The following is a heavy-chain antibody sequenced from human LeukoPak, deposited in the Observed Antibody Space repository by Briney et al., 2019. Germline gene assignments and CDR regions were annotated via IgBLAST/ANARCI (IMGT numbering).Heavy chain of an antibody. Sequence: GASVKVSCKASGYTFTAYYIHWVRQAPGQGLEWMGWINPNSGGTNYAQNFQGRVTVTRDTSISTAYMELSSLTSDDTALYYCAREFIVGATVDYWGQGTLVTVSS. CDR1: GYTFTAYY. CDR2: INPNSGGT. D-gene: IGHD1-26*01. V-gene: IGHV1-2*02. J-gene: IGHJ4*02. CDR3: AREFIVGATVDY.